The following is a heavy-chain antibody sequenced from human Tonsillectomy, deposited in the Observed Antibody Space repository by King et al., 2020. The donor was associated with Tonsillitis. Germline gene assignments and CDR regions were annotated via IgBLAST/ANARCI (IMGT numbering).Heavy chain of an antibody. CDR3: ARAEYYYDSIAGRIDAFDI. D-gene: IGHD3-22*01. J-gene: IGHJ3*02. V-gene: IGHV3-33*08. Sequence: VQLVESGGGVVQPGRSLRLSCAASGFTFSSYGMHWVRQAPGKGLEWVAVIWYDGSNKYYADSVKGRFTISRDNSKNTLYLQMNSLRAEDTAVYYCARAEYYYDSIAGRIDAFDIWGQGTMVTVSS. CDR2: IWYDGSNK. CDR1: GFTFSSYG.